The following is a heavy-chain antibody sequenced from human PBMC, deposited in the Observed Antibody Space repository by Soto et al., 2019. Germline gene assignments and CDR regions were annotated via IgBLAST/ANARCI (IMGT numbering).Heavy chain of an antibody. CDR3: AREERKGIISWFDP. V-gene: IGHV4-34*01. CDR2: ISHSGST. D-gene: IGHD2-21*01. J-gene: IGHJ5*02. CDR1: GGPFSGFY. Sequence: SETLSLTCAVHGGPFSGFYWSWIRQPPGKGLEWIGEISHSGSTNYNPSLKSRVTISVRTSDNQFSLKLTSVSAADTAVYFCAREERKGIISWFDPWGQGTPVTVSS.